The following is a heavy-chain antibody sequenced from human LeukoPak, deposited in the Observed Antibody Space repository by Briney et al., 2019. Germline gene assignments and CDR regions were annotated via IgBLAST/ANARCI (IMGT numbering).Heavy chain of an antibody. CDR2: ISAYNGNT. D-gene: IGHD3-3*01. J-gene: IGHJ4*02. CDR3: ARASITIFGVVILVEDY. CDR1: GYTFTGYY. V-gene: IGHV1-18*04. Sequence: ASVKVSCKASGYTFTGYYMHWVRQAPGQGLEWMGWISAYNGNTNYAQKLQGRVTMTTDTSTSTAYMELRSLRSDDTAVYYCARASITIFGVVILVEDYWGQGTLVTVSS.